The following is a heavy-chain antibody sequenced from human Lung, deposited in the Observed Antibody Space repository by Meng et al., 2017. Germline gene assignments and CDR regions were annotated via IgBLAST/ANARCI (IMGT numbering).Heavy chain of an antibody. J-gene: IGHJ4*02. CDR1: GGSFSTYT. D-gene: IGHD2/OR15-2a*01. CDR2: LIPVLNKA. V-gene: IGHV1-69*10. CDR3: ARGRGNQPLFDF. Sequence: QVQLVQSGAEVKKPGSSVKVACKTSGGSFSTYTFSWVRQAPGQGLEWMGGLIPVLNKAKSAPRFQDRVTFTADETTTTAYMELNSLTFEDTAVYFCARGRGNQPLFDFWGQGTLVTVSS.